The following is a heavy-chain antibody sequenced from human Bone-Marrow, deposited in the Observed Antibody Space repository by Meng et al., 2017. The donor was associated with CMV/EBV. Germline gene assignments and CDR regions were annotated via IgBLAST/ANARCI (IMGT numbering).Heavy chain of an antibody. V-gene: IGHV3-11*01. J-gene: IGHJ6*01. Sequence: GESLKISCAASGFTFSDYYMSWIRQAPGKGLEWVSYISSSGSTIYYADSVKGRFTISRDNAKNSLYLQMNSLRAEDTAVYYCARERVLAYYYYYGMDVWGPGPTVTGSS. CDR2: ISSSGSTI. D-gene: IGHD3-3*02. CDR1: GFTFSDYY. CDR3: ARERVLAYYYYYGMDV.